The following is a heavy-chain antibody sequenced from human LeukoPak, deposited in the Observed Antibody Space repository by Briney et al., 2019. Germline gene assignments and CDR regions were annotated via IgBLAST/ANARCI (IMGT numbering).Heavy chain of an antibody. J-gene: IGHJ6*02. D-gene: IGHD2-15*01. CDR2: IYHSGST. Sequence: TSETLSLTCAVSGGSISSNNWWSWVRQPPGKGLEWIGEIYHSGSTNYNPSLKSRVTISVDKSKNQFSLKLSSVTAADTAVYYCARAGTPPYYYYGMDVWGQGTTVTVSS. CDR3: ARAGTPPYYYYGMDV. CDR1: GGSISSNNW. V-gene: IGHV4-4*02.